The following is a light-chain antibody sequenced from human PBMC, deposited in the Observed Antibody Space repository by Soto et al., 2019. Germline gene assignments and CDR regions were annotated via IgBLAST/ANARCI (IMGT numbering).Light chain of an antibody. J-gene: IGKJ2*01. CDR2: DAS. CDR1: QSVSSY. V-gene: IGKV3-11*01. Sequence: EIVLTQSPATLSLSPGERATLSCRASQSVSSYLAWYQQKPGQAPRLLIYDASNRATGIPARFSGSGSGTDFTLTISSREPEYFAVYYCQQRSNWPPDTFGQGTKLEIK. CDR3: QQRSNWPPDT.